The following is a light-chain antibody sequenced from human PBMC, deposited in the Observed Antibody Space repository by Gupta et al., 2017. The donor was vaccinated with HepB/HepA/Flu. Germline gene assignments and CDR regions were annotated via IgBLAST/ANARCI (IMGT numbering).Light chain of an antibody. Sequence: VLTQSPASLSLSPCERATLSCRATQSVGPYLAWYQHKTGQAPRILIYDASNRAPGIPARFSGSGSGTDFTLTISSLEPEDFAVYYCQQRGNGPLFTFGPGTKVDVK. J-gene: IGKJ3*01. V-gene: IGKV3-11*01. CDR2: DAS. CDR3: QQRGNGPLFT. CDR1: QSVGPY.